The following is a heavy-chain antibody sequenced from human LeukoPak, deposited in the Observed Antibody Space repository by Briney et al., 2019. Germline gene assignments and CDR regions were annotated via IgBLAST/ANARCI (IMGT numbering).Heavy chain of an antibody. D-gene: IGHD6-13*01. CDR1: GYSFTSYW. CDR2: IYPGDSDT. Sequence: GESLKISCKGSGYSFTSYWIGWVRQMPGKGLEWMGIIYPGDSDTRYSPSLQGQVTLSVDKSISTAYLQWSSLKASDTAMYCCARQVAAASDSWGQGTLVTVSS. J-gene: IGHJ4*02. V-gene: IGHV5-51*01. CDR3: ARQVAAASDS.